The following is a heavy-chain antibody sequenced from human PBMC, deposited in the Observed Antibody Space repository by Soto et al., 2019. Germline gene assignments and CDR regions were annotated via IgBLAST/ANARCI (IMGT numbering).Heavy chain of an antibody. V-gene: IGHV4-39*01. CDR1: GGSISSSSYY. Sequence: QLQLQESGPGLVKPSETLSLTCTVSGGSISSSSYYWGWIRQPPGKGLEWIGSIYYSGSTYYNPSLKSRVTISVDTSKNQFSLKLSSVTAADTAVYYCARLWYSSGWDNWFDPWGQGTLVTVSS. CDR2: IYYSGST. J-gene: IGHJ5*02. CDR3: ARLWYSSGWDNWFDP. D-gene: IGHD6-19*01.